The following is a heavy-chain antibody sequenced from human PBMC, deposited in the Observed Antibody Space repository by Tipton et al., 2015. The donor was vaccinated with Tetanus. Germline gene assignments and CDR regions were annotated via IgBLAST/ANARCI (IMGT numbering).Heavy chain of an antibody. CDR2: ISFDGSNK. CDR1: GFTFISYA. V-gene: IGHV3-30*04. D-gene: IGHD3-3*01. CDR3: ARDQSPGYDFWSGYLAPSDY. J-gene: IGHJ4*02. Sequence: SLRLSCAASGFTFISYAMHWVRQAPGEGLEWVAVISFDGSNKFYADSVKGRFTISRDDSKNMVYLQMNSLRAEDTAVYYCARDQSPGYDFWSGYLAPSDYWGQGTPATVSS.